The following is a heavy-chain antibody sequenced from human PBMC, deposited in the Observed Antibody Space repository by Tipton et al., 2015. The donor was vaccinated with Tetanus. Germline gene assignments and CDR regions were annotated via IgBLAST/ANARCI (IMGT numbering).Heavy chain of an antibody. D-gene: IGHD6-13*01. J-gene: IGHJ4*02. V-gene: IGHV4-61*08. CDR1: GGSVSTDDSY. CDR2: VYYTGST. Sequence: LRLSCAVSGGSVSTDDSYWSWIRQPPGKGLEWIGYVYYTGSTNHNPSLKSRVTISMDRSKNQISLQLTSVTAADTAVYFCAGVTAQRTELYFDHWGQGTLVTVSS. CDR3: AGVTAQRTELYFDH.